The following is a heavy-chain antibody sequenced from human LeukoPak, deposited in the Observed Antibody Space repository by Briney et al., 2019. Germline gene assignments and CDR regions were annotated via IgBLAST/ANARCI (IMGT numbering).Heavy chain of an antibody. CDR3: ARGSSGYPRYFDY. D-gene: IGHD3-22*01. V-gene: IGHV1-3*01. Sequence: ASVKVSCKASEYTFTNYAMHWVRQAPGQRLEWMGWINAGNGNTKYSQKFQGRITSTRDTSASTAYMELSSLRSEDTAVYYCARGSSGYPRYFDYWGQGTLVTVSS. CDR2: INAGNGNT. J-gene: IGHJ4*02. CDR1: EYTFTNYA.